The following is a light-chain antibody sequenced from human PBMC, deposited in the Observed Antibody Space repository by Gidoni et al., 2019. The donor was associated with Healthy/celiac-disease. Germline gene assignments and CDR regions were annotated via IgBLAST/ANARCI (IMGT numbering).Light chain of an antibody. V-gene: IGKV1-9*01. CDR1: QGISSY. CDR3: QQLNSYLLT. Sequence: DIQLTQSPSFLSASVGDRVTIPCRASQGISSYLAWYQKKPGKAPKLLIYAASTLQSGVPSRFSGSGSGKEFTLTISSLQPEDFATYYCQQLNSYLLTFGGGTKVEIK. CDR2: AAS. J-gene: IGKJ4*01.